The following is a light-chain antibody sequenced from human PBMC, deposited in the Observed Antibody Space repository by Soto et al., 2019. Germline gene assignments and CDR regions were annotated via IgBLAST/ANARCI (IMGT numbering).Light chain of an antibody. CDR2: GAS. V-gene: IGKV3-15*01. J-gene: IGKJ4*01. CDR1: QSVSSN. CDR3: QQYHTWPA. Sequence: EIVMAQSPATLSVSPGERATLSCRSSQSVSSNLAWYQQTPGQAPRLLIYGASTRATGIPARFSGSGSGTEFTLTISRLQSEDFAVYYWQQYHTWPAFGGGTKVEI.